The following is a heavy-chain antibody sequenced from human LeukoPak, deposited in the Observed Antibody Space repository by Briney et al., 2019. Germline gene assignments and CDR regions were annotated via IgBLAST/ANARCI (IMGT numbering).Heavy chain of an antibody. J-gene: IGHJ4*02. CDR2: ISYDGSNQ. CDR3: ARDTGYSGYFFGDY. CDR1: GFTFSSYA. Sequence: GGSLRLSCAASGFTFSSYAMHWVRQDPGKGLEWVAVISYDGSNQYYADSVKGRFTISRDNYKNSLYLQMNSLRAEDTAVYYCARDTGYSGYFFGDYWGQGILVTVSS. V-gene: IGHV3-30*04. D-gene: IGHD5-12*01.